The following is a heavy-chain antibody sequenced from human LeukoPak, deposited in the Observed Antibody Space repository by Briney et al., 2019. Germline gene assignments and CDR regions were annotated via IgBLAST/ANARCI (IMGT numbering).Heavy chain of an antibody. J-gene: IGHJ4*02. CDR2: ISWNSGSI. CDR3: AKSRDDGTGYYYDY. D-gene: IGHD3-9*01. Sequence: GGSLRLSCAASGFTFDDYAMHWVRHAPGKGLEWVSGISWNSGSIGYADSVKGRFTISRDNAKKSLSLQMNSLGTEDTAFYYCAKSRDDGTGYYYDYWGQGVLVTVAS. CDR1: GFTFDDYA. V-gene: IGHV3-9*01.